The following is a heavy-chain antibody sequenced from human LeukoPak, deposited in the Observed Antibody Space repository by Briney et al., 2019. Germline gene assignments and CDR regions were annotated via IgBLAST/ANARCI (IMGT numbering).Heavy chain of an antibody. CDR3: ARHLYSGSYFYYYGMDV. J-gene: IGHJ6*02. Sequence: SETLSLTCTVSGGSISSSSYYWGWIRQPPGKGLEWIGSIYYSGSTYYNPSLKSRVTISVDTSKNQFSLKLSSVTAADTAVYYCARHLYSGSYFYYYGMDVWGQGTTVTVSS. V-gene: IGHV4-39*01. CDR2: IYYSGST. D-gene: IGHD1-26*01. CDR1: GGSISSSSYY.